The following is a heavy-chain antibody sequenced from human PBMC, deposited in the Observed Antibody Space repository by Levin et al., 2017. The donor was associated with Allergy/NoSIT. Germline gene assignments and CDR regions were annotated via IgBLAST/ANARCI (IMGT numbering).Heavy chain of an antibody. CDR1: GVTFSAYG. J-gene: IGHJ4*02. CDR3: ARGVGGAIMAYFDY. V-gene: IGHV3-30*03. CDR2: ISYDGNHK. D-gene: IGHD3-10*01. Sequence: GGSLRLSCAASGVTFSAYGMHWVRQAPGKGLEWVAVISYDGNHKYYADSVKGRLTIARDNSKNTLYLQMNSLRAEDTAVYYCARGVGGAIMAYFDYWGQGTLVTVSS.